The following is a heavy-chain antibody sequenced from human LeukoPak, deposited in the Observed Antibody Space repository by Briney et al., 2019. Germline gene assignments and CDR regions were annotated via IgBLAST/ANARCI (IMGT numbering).Heavy chain of an antibody. CDR1: GYTFTSYG. D-gene: IGHD3-10*01. V-gene: IGHV1-18*01. CDR3: ARGPPYVSGSPFFY. CDR2: ISAYNGNT. J-gene: IGHJ4*02. Sequence: GASVKVSCKASGYTFTSYGISWVRQAPGQGLEWMGWISAYNGNTHYAQKLQGRVTMTTDTSTSTAYMELRTLRSDDTAVYYCARGPPYVSGSPFFYWGQGTLVTVSS.